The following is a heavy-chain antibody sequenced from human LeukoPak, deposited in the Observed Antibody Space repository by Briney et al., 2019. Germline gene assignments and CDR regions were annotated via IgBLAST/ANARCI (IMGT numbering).Heavy chain of an antibody. CDR2: IYISGST. D-gene: IGHD3-10*01. V-gene: IGHV4-61*02. CDR3: AREYYYGSGSYKSSDFDY. CDR1: GDSISSGSYY. Sequence: PSQTLSLTCTVSGDSISSGSYYWNWIRQPAGKGLEWIGRIYISGSTNYNPSLESRVTISVDRSRNQFSLKLSSVTAADTAVYYCAREYYYGSGSYKSSDFDYWGQGTLVTVSS. J-gene: IGHJ4*02.